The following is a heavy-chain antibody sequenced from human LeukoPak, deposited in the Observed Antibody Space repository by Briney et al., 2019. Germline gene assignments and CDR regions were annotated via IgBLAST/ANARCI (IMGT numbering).Heavy chain of an antibody. CDR1: GDTFRSYA. CDR3: ARGAVVVPAAMIRWFDP. V-gene: IGHV1-69*05. J-gene: IGHJ5*02. Sequence: ASVKVSCKASGDTFRSYAISWVRQAPGQGLEWMGRIIPMVDTANHSQKFQGRITITTDESTSTAYMELSSLRSEDTAVYYCARGAVVVPAAMIRWFDPWGQGTLVTVSS. CDR2: IIPMVDTA. D-gene: IGHD2-2*01.